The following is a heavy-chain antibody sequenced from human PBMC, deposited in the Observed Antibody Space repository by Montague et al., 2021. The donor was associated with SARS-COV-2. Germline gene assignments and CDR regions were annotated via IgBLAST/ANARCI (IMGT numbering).Heavy chain of an antibody. CDR1: GFTFNAFA. CDR2: ISYDGSKT. D-gene: IGHD3-10*01. V-gene: IGHV3-30*04. CDR3: ARDQTEFDYRWSYYNYNYGLDV. J-gene: IGHJ6*02. Sequence: SLRLSCAASGFTFNAFAMHWVRQAPGKGLEWVAVISYDGSKTFTADSVKGRVTISRDNSKNTLSLQMNSLRPEDTAVYYCARDQTEFDYRWSYYNYNYGLDVWGQGITVTVSS.